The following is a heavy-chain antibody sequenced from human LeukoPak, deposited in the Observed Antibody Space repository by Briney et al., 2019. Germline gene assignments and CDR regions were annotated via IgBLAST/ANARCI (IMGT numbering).Heavy chain of an antibody. V-gene: IGHV1-3*01. CDR3: ARDFYSSSWSTPHNWFDP. CDR2: INAGNGNT. J-gene: IGHJ5*02. Sequence: ASVKVSCKASGYTFTSYAMHWVRQAPGQRLEWMGWINAGNGNTKYSQKFQGRVTITRDTSASTAYMELSSLRSEDTAVYYCARDFYSSSWSTPHNWFDPWGQGTLVTVSS. D-gene: IGHD6-13*01. CDR1: GYTFTSYA.